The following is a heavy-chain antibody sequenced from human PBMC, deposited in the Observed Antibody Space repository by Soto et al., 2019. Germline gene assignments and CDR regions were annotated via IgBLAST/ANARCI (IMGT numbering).Heavy chain of an antibody. CDR3: ARLAAAGTNFDY. Sequence: QVQLQESGPGLVKPSGTLSLTCAVSGGSISSSNWWSWVRQPPGKGLEWIGEIYHSGSTNYNPSLTGRVTISVDKSKNQFSLKLSSVTAADTAVYYCARLAAAGTNFDYWGQGTLVTVSS. V-gene: IGHV4-4*02. CDR2: IYHSGST. D-gene: IGHD6-13*01. J-gene: IGHJ4*02. CDR1: GGSISSSNW.